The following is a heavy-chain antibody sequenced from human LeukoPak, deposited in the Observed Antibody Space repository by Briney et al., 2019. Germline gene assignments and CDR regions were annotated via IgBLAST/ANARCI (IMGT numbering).Heavy chain of an antibody. J-gene: IGHJ5*02. Sequence: ASVKVSCKTSGATFRTYGLSWVRQAPGQGLEWMGWINPNSGGTDYAQKFQGRVTMTRDTSISTAYMELSRLRSDDTAVYYCARGRWTHNWFDPWGQGTLVTVSS. D-gene: IGHD4-23*01. CDR2: INPNSGGT. CDR3: ARGRWTHNWFDP. CDR1: GATFRTYG. V-gene: IGHV1-2*02.